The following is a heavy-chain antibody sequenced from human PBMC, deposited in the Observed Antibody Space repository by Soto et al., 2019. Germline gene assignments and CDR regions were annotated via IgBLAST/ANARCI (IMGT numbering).Heavy chain of an antibody. V-gene: IGHV3-23*01. CDR3: ARDCLGDSCYGAAFDS. Sequence: EVQLLESGGGLVQPGGSLRLSCAVSGFTFSNYAMSWVRQAPGKGLEWVSGISARGGSTYYADSVKGRFTISRDEPKSTLYLQMNSLRVEDTAVYYCARDCLGDSCYGAAFDSWGQGTMVTVSS. J-gene: IGHJ3*02. D-gene: IGHD2-15*01. CDR1: GFTFSNYA. CDR2: ISARGGST.